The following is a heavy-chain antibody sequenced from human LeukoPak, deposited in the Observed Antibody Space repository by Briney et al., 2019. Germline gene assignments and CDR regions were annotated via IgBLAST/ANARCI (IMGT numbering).Heavy chain of an antibody. CDR1: GGSGGSISSSNW. Sequence: SGTLSLTCAVSGGSGGSISSSNWWNWVRQPPGKGLEWIGGIYHSGSTNYNPSLKSRVTISVDKSKNQFSLKLNSVTAADTAVYYCARAGQGYCSSASCFLSLDYWGQGTLVTVSS. J-gene: IGHJ4*02. CDR2: IYHSGST. CDR3: ARAGQGYCSSASCFLSLDY. V-gene: IGHV4-4*02. D-gene: IGHD2-2*01.